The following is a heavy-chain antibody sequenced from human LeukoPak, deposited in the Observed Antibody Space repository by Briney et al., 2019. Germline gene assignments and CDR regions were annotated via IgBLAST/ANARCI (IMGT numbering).Heavy chain of an antibody. D-gene: IGHD1-26*01. CDR2: ISWNSGSI. CDR1: GFTSDDYA. J-gene: IGHJ3*01. Sequence: GGSLRLSCAASGFTSDDYAMHWVRQAPGKGLEWVSGISWNSGSIGYADSVRGRFTISRDNAKNSLYLQMNSLRAEDMALYYCAKDSGSYSTSFDYWGQGTMVTVSS. CDR3: AKDSGSYSTSFDY. V-gene: IGHV3-9*02.